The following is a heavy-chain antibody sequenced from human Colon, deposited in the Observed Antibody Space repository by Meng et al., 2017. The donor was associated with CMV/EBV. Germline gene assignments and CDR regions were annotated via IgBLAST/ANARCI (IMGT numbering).Heavy chain of an antibody. CDR2: IRHSGST. D-gene: IGHD1-26*01. Sequence: QLQLQEAGPGLVKPSGTLSLTCAVSGGSISSTSYYWSWIRHPPGRGLEWIGEIRHSGSTSYSYNSSLKSRVTISIDTSKNQFSLELTSVTAVDTAVYYCAGGSYQAWELLHYWGQGTLVTVSS. V-gene: IGHV4-39*07. J-gene: IGHJ4*02. CDR3: AGGSYQAWELLHY. CDR1: GGSISSTSYY.